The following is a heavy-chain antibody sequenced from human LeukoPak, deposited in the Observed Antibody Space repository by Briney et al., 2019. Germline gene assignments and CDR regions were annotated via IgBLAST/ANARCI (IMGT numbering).Heavy chain of an antibody. Sequence: GAALQISSKAAGCYYIMYWNARGRQQPGKGREGMGIIYLGVSKTRYSPSFQPHVTISAPNSMAPAYLQSTSLEASYTAMYYCARGFCSASGCYNWFDPCGQGTLFTVSS. V-gene: IGHV5-51*01. J-gene: IGHJ5*02. CDR1: GCYYIMYW. D-gene: IGHD2-15*01. CDR2: IYLGVSKT. CDR3: ARGFCSASGCYNWFDP.